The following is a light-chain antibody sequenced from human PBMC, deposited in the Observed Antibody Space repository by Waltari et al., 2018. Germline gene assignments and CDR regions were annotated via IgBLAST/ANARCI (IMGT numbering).Light chain of an antibody. CDR3: QQYNNWPPHT. CDR1: HSVSNN. Sequence: EIVMTQSPATLSVSPGERATPSCTASHSVSNNVAWYQQKPGQAPRPLIYGASTSATGIPARFSGSGSGTEFTLTISSMQSEDFAVYYCQQYNNWPPHTFGQGTKLEIK. V-gene: IGKV3-15*01. J-gene: IGKJ2*01. CDR2: GAS.